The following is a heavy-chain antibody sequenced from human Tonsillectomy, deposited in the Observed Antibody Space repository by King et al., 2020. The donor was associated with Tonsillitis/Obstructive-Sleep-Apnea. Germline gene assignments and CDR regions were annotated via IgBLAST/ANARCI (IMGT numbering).Heavy chain of an antibody. J-gene: IGHJ2*01. V-gene: IGHV1-69*01. CDR1: GGTFSNYA. D-gene: IGHD3-22*01. CDR2: IIPIFGTA. Sequence: VQLVESGAEVKKPGSSVKVSCKASGGTFSNYAINWVRQAPGQGLEWMGGIIPIFGTAKYAQNFQGRVTITADESTSTAYMELSSLRSEDTAVYHCARGHYDGSGYYYWYFDLWGRGTLVTVSS. CDR3: ARGHYDGSGYYYWYFDL.